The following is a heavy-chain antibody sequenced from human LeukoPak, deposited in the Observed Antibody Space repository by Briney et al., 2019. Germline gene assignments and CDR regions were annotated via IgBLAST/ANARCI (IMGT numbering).Heavy chain of an antibody. V-gene: IGHV3-74*01. CDR2: INGDGSNA. CDR1: GFTFSSYW. CDR3: ARSRNLDS. J-gene: IGHJ4*02. Sequence: PGGSLRLSCAASGFTFSSYWMHWVRQAPGKGLVWVSHINGDGSNADYADSVKGRFTISRDNAKNTAYLQMNSLRVEDTAVYYCARSRNLDSWGQGTLVTVSS. D-gene: IGHD1-14*01.